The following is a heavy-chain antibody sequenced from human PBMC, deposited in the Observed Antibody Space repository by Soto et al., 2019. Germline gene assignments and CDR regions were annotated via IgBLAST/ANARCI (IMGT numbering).Heavy chain of an antibody. V-gene: IGHV4-59*12. CDR1: GGSINNYY. Sequence: PSETLSLTCTVSGGSINNYYWSWIRQPPGKGLEWIGYIYYSGSTYYNPSLKSRVTISVDTSKNQFSLKLSSVTAADTAVYYCARDRSSYFDYWGQGTPVTVSS. CDR2: IYYSGST. CDR3: ARDRSSYFDY. D-gene: IGHD3-16*02. J-gene: IGHJ4*02.